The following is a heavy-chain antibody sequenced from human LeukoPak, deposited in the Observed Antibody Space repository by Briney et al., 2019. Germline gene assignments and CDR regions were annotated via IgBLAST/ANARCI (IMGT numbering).Heavy chain of an antibody. CDR1: GGSISSIIYY. V-gene: IGHV4-39*01. CDR2: IYYSGST. J-gene: IGHJ4*02. D-gene: IGHD3-10*01. Sequence: PSETLSLTCTVSGGSISSIIYYWGWIRQPPGKGLEWIGTIYYSGSTYYNVSLKSRVTISVDTSRNQFSLKLSSVTAADTAVYYCARHLDYYGSGSYEYWGQGTLVTVSS. CDR3: ARHLDYYGSGSYEY.